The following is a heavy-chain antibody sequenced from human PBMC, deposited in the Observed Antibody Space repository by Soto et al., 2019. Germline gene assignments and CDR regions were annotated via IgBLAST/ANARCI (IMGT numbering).Heavy chain of an antibody. CDR3: ARLIWIGELSHSMDV. V-gene: IGHV1-69*06. Sequence: SVKVSCKASGGTFSSYAISWVRQAPGQGLEWMGGIIPIFGTANYAQKFQGRVTITADKSTSTAYMELSSLRSEDTAVYYCARLIWIGELSHSMDVWGQGTTVTV. D-gene: IGHD3-10*01. CDR1: GGTFSSYA. CDR2: IIPIFGTA. J-gene: IGHJ6*02.